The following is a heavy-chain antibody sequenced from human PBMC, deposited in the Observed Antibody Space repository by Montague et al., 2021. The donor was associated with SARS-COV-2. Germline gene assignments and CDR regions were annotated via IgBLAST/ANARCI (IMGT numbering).Heavy chain of an antibody. V-gene: IGHV4-59*08. D-gene: IGHD3-10*01. CDR3: ARFFRVGTSSAFDR. Sequence: SETLSLTCGVPGASIMGYHWSWVRKPPGRGLEWIGDVRDTGTTNYNPSLHNRITISIDTSEGQFSLRLTSVTAADTAVYYCARFFRVGTSSAFDRWGQGIPVTVSS. J-gene: IGHJ4*02. CDR2: VRDTGTT. CDR1: GASIMGYH.